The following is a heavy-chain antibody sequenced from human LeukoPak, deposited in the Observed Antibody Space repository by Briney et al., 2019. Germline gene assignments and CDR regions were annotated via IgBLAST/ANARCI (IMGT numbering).Heavy chain of an antibody. CDR1: GGSISGKY. V-gene: IGHV4-4*07. Sequence: SETLSLTCIVSGGSISGKYWSWIRQPAGKGLEWIGRINTSGNTNYNPSLKSRVTMSADTSKNQFSLELTSVTAADTAVYHCASPRSSSGWDGDFDYWGQGTLVTVSS. CDR2: INTSGNT. D-gene: IGHD6-19*01. CDR3: ASPRSSSGWDGDFDY. J-gene: IGHJ4*02.